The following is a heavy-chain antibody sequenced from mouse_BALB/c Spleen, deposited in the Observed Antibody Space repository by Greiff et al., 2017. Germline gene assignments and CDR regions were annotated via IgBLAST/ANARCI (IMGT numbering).Heavy chain of an antibody. CDR1: GFTFTDYY. D-gene: IGHD1-1*01. Sequence: EAQLVESGGGLVQPGGSLRLSCATSGFTFTDYYMSWVRQPPGKALEWLGFIRNKANGYTTEYSASVKGRFTISRDNSQSILYLQMNTLRAEDSATYYCARSGRTYFDVWGAGTTVTVSS. CDR2: IRNKANGYTT. V-gene: IGHV7-3*02. J-gene: IGHJ1*01. CDR3: ARSGRTYFDV.